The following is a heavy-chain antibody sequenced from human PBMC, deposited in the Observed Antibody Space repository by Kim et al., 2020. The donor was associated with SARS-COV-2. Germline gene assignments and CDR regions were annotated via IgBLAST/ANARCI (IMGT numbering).Heavy chain of an antibody. Sequence: RDYADSLKGRFTSSRDNAKNALYLQMSTVRDEDSAVYYCGRRSLNYYGMDVWGPGTTVTVSS. V-gene: IGHV3-11*01. CDR2: R. CDR3: GRRSLNYYGMDV. J-gene: IGHJ6*02.